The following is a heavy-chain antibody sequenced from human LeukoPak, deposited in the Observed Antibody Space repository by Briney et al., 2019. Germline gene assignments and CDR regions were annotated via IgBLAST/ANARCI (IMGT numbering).Heavy chain of an antibody. CDR3: ARDFSGDYYDSSGYYDFGIDY. Sequence: GGSLRLSCAASGFTFSSYSMNWVRQAPGKGLEWVSSISSSSSYIYYADSVKGRFTISRDNAKNSLYLQMNSLRAEATAVYYCARDFSGDYYDSSGYYDFGIDYWGQGTLVTVSS. CDR1: GFTFSSYS. V-gene: IGHV3-21*01. D-gene: IGHD3-22*01. J-gene: IGHJ4*02. CDR2: ISSSSSYI.